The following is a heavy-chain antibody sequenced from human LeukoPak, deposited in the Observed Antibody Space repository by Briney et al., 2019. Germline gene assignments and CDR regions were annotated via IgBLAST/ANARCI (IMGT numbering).Heavy chain of an antibody. CDR3: AKFYDISTGYFDC. D-gene: IGHD3-9*01. Sequence: GRSLRLSCAASGFTFSSYAMSWVRQSPGKGLEWVSAISGGGGSTYYADSVKGRFTISRDNSKNTLYLQMNSLRAEDTAVYYCAKFYDISTGYFDCWGQGTLVTVSS. CDR2: ISGGGGST. J-gene: IGHJ4*02. V-gene: IGHV3-23*01. CDR1: GFTFSSYA.